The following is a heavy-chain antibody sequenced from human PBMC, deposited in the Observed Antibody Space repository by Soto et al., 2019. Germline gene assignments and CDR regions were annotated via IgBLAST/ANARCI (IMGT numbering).Heavy chain of an antibody. D-gene: IGHD1-26*01. CDR1: GLTFSSYA. CDR3: AQEGGSYLQSAY. V-gene: IGHV3-23*01. Sequence: PGGSLRLSCAVSGLTFSSYAMSWVRQAPGKGLEWVSTISGSGDTTHYADSVMGRFTISRDNSKNTLYLQLNSLRAEDTAVYHCAQEGGSYLQSAYWGQGTLVTVSS. J-gene: IGHJ4*02. CDR2: ISGSGDTT.